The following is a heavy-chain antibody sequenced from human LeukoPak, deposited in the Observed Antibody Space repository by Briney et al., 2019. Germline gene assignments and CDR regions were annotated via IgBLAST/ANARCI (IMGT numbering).Heavy chain of an antibody. CDR3: ARHIGYCSSTSCFWFDP. Sequence: SETLSLTCAVYGGSFSGYYWSWIRQPPGKGLEWIGEINHSGSTNYNPSLKSRVTISVDTSKNQFSLKLSSVTAADTAVYYCARHIGYCSSTSCFWFDPWGQGTLVTVSS. CDR2: INHSGST. CDR1: GGSFSGYY. J-gene: IGHJ5*02. V-gene: IGHV4-34*01. D-gene: IGHD2-2*01.